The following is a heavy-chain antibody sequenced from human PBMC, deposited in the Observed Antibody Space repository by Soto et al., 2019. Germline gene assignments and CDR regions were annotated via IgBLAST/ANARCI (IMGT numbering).Heavy chain of an antibody. V-gene: IGHV4-59*12. Sequence: TLSLTCTVSGGSISSYYWSWIRQPPGKGLEWIGYIYYSGSTNYNPSLKSRVTISVDTSKNQFSLKLSSVTAADTAVYYCARGEIAIVNWFDPWGQGTLVTVSS. CDR1: GGSISSYY. D-gene: IGHD3-16*02. CDR3: ARGEIAIVNWFDP. CDR2: IYYSGST. J-gene: IGHJ5*02.